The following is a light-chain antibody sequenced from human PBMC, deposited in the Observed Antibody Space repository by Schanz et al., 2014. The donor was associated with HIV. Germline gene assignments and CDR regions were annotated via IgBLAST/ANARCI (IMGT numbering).Light chain of an antibody. Sequence: QSALTQPASVSGSPGQSITISCTGTSSDVGAYKNVSWYQQHPGKAPKLMIYDVNNRPSGVSDRFSGSKSGNTASLTVSGLQAEDEADYYCSSYAGNNNLGVFGTGTKVTVL. CDR3: SSYAGNNNLGV. J-gene: IGLJ1*01. CDR1: SSDVGAYKN. CDR2: DVN. V-gene: IGLV2-14*03.